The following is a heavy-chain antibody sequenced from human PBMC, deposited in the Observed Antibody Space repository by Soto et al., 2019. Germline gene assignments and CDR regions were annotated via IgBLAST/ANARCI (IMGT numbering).Heavy chain of an antibody. CDR3: AKSSCSSTSCQHYNWFDP. Sequence: QPGGSLRLSCAASGFTFSIYAMTWVRQAPGKGLEWVSAISGSGGSTYYADSVKGRFTISRDNSKNTLYLQMNSLRAEDTAVYYCAKSSCSSTSCQHYNWFDPWGQGTLVTVSS. CDR1: GFTFSIYA. CDR2: ISGSGGST. J-gene: IGHJ5*02. D-gene: IGHD2-2*01. V-gene: IGHV3-23*01.